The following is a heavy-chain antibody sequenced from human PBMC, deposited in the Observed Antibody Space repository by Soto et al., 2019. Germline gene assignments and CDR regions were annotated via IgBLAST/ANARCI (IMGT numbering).Heavy chain of an antibody. V-gene: IGHV3-30-3*01. Sequence: GGSLRLSCSASGFTFSDYAMHWVRQAPGKGLEWVAVISYDGSNKYYADSVKGRFTISRDNSKNTLYLQMNSLRAEDTAVYYCARDLSLWRLDYWGQGTLVTVSS. J-gene: IGHJ4*02. CDR2: ISYDGSNK. D-gene: IGHD3-16*01. CDR3: ARDLSLWRLDY. CDR1: GFTFSDYA.